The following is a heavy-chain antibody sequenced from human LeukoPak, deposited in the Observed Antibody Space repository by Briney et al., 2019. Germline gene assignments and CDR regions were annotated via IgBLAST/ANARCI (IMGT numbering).Heavy chain of an antibody. CDR1: GGTFRTYG. J-gene: IGHJ3*02. Sequence: SVKVSFKSSGGTFRTYGLIWVRQAPGQGLEWMGGTIPLFGTANYAPDFQGRVTMTADKVLNVAYLELTSLRSEDTAVYYCARGEDSSSRWVKDVFDIWGLVTMVIVSS. D-gene: IGHD6-13*01. CDR3: ARGEDSSSRWVKDVFDI. CDR2: TIPLFGTA. V-gene: IGHV1-69*06.